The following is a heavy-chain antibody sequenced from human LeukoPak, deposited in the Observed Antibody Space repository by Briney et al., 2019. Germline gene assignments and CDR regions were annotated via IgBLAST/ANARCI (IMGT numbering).Heavy chain of an antibody. CDR1: GGSISSGANY. V-gene: IGHV4-30-2*01. Sequence: SQALSLTCTVSGGSISSGANYWSWIRQPPGRGLEWIGYISHSESAYSPSLESRITTSVDRSKNQFSLELKSVTAADTAIYYCARDGGTTSNPSHDTFAIWGQGTMVAVSS. D-gene: IGHD4-11*01. CDR2: ISHSESA. CDR3: ARDGGTTSNPSHDTFAI. J-gene: IGHJ3*02.